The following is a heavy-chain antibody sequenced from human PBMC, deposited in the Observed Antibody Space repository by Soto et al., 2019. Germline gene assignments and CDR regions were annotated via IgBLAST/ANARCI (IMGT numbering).Heavy chain of an antibody. Sequence: QVQLVQSGAEVKKPGSSVKVSCKASVGTFSSYTISWVRQAPGQGLEWMGRIIPILGIANYAQKFQGRVTITADKSTSTAYMELSSLRSEDTAVYYCASCPSCYEYYYYYGMDVWGQGTTVTVSS. CDR3: ASCPSCYEYYYYYGMDV. D-gene: IGHD5-12*01. CDR1: VGTFSSYT. V-gene: IGHV1-69*02. J-gene: IGHJ6*02. CDR2: IIPILGIA.